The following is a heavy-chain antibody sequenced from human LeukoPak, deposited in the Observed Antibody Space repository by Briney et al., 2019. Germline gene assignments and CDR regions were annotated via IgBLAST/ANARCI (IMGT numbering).Heavy chain of an antibody. V-gene: IGHV3-48*04. CDR1: GFTFSSYS. D-gene: IGHD3-22*01. Sequence: GGSLRLSCAASGFTFSSYSMNWVRQAPGKGLEWVSYISSSSSTIYYADSVKGRFTISRDNAKNPLYLQMNSLRAEDTAVYYCARDRSYYDSSGTSPSDYWGQGTLVTVSS. J-gene: IGHJ4*02. CDR3: ARDRSYYDSSGTSPSDY. CDR2: ISSSSSTI.